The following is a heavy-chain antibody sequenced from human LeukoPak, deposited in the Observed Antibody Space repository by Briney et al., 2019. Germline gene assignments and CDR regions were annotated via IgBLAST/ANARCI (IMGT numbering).Heavy chain of an antibody. J-gene: IGHJ6*03. Sequence: SETLSLTCAVYGGSFSGYYWSWIRQPPGKGLEWIGEINHSGSTNYNPSLKSRVTISVDTSKNQFSLKLSSVTAADTAVYYCAREPQDYSSSWSFYYYYYMDVWGKGTTVTVSS. CDR1: GGSFSGYY. V-gene: IGHV4-34*01. CDR3: AREPQDYSSSWSFYYYYYMDV. CDR2: INHSGST. D-gene: IGHD6-13*01.